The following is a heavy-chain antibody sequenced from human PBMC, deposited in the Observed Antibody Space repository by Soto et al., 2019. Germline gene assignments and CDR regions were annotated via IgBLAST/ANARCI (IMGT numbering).Heavy chain of an antibody. Sequence: QVQLQESGPGLVEPSGTLSLTCAVSGGSISSRNWWSWVRKPPGKGLEWIGEIYHSGTTNYNPSLKSRVTISVDKSNDHFSLKLSSVTAADTAVYYCARHGGYFSDYWGQGTLVTVSS. J-gene: IGHJ4*02. CDR2: IYHSGTT. V-gene: IGHV4-4*02. D-gene: IGHD3-22*01. CDR1: GGSISSRNW. CDR3: ARHGGYFSDY.